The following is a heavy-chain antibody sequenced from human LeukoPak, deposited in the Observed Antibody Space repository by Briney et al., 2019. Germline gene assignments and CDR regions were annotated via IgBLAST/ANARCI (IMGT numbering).Heavy chain of an antibody. CDR1: GFTFSSYS. Sequence: GGSLRLSRAASGFTFSSYSMNWVRQAPGKGLEWVSSISSSSSYIYYADSVKGRFTISRDNAKNSLYLQMNSLRAEDTAVYYCARLTSSDYGDYVTDDDWGQGTLVTVSS. D-gene: IGHD4-17*01. CDR3: ARLTSSDYGDYVTDDD. CDR2: ISSSSSYI. J-gene: IGHJ4*02. V-gene: IGHV3-21*01.